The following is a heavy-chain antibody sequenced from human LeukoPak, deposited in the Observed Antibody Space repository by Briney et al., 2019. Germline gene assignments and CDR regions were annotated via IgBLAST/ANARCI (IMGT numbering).Heavy chain of an antibody. J-gene: IGHJ5*02. CDR2: IYTSGST. V-gene: IGHV4-4*07. D-gene: IGHD1-26*01. CDR1: SGSISTYY. Sequence: SETLSLSHPLSSGSISTYYRSCIRQPAGKGLEWIGRIYTSGSTNYNPSLKSRVTMSVDNSKNQFSLKLSSVTAAGTAVYYCARGLVGRTGEQNWFDPWGQGTLVTVSS. CDR3: ARGLVGRTGEQNWFDP.